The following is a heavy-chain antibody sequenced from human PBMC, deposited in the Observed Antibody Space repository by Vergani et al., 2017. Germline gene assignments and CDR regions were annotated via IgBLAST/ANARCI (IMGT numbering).Heavy chain of an antibody. CDR1: GFTFNQYG. D-gene: IGHD1-14*01. CDR2: TWYDGNNK. V-gene: IGHV3-33*01. J-gene: IGHJ5*02. Sequence: QVQLVESGGGVVQPGRSLRLPCAASGFTFNQYGMHWVRQAPGKGLEWVAVTWYDGNNKQYAHSVKGRFTISRDHSESTMYLQMNSLRDEDTGVYYCARDLRLLYNRFDPWGQGTMVTVSS. CDR3: ARDLRLLYNRFDP.